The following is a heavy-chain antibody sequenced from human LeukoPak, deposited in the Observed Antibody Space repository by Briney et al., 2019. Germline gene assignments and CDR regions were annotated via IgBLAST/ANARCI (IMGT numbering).Heavy chain of an antibody. CDR1: GGSISHYY. CDR3: ARHPNYDSSGYRSFRLDY. D-gene: IGHD3-22*01. J-gene: IGHJ4*02. V-gene: IGHV4-59*08. Sequence: SETLSLTCTVSGGSISHYYWTWIRQPPGKGLEWIGYIYYSDVANYNPSLKSRVSISVDTSKNQFSLKLSSVTAADTAVYYCARHPNYDSSGYRSFRLDYWGQGTLVTVSS. CDR2: IYYSDVA.